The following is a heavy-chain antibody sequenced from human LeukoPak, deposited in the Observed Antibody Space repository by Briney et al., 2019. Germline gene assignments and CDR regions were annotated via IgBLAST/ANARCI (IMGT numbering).Heavy chain of an antibody. J-gene: IGHJ4*02. CDR2: IKSKTDGGTT. CDR1: GFTFSNAW. D-gene: IGHD3-3*01. V-gene: IGHV3-15*01. CDR3: TTDPEGRITIFGVVIIAKDY. Sequence: GGSLRLSCAASGFTFSNAWMSWVRQAPGKGLEWVGRIKSKTDGGTTDYAAPVKGRFTISRDDSKNTLYLQMNSLKTEDTAMYYCTTDPEGRITIFGVVIIAKDYWGQGTLVTVSS.